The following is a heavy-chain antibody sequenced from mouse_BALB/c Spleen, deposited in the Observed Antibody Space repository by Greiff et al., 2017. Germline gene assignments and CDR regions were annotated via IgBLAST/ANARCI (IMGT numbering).Heavy chain of an antibody. V-gene: IGHV1-9*01. D-gene: IGHD2-1*01. CDR3: ARREYGNYVDGWYFDD. J-gene: IGHJ1*01. Sequence: QVQLKESGAELMKPGASVKISCKATGYTFSSYWIAWVKQRPGHGLEWIGEILPGSGSTNYNEKFKGKATFTADTSSNTAYMQLSSLTSEDSAVYYCARREYGNYVDGWYFDDWGAGTTVTVAS. CDR1: GYTFSSYW. CDR2: ILPGSGST.